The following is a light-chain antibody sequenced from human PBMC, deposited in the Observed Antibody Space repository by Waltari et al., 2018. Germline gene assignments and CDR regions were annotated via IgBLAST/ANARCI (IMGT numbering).Light chain of an antibody. J-gene: IGKJ2*01. Sequence: EIVMTQSPATLSVSPGERATLSCRASQGGSSNLAWYQQRPGRAPRLLIYAASARATGIPARFSGSGSGTEFTLTISSLQSEDFAIYFCQQYDNWPLTFGQGTKLEIK. V-gene: IGKV3-15*01. CDR1: QGGSSN. CDR2: AAS. CDR3: QQYDNWPLT.